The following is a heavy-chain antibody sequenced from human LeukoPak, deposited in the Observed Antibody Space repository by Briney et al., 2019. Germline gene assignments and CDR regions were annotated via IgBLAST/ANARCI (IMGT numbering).Heavy chain of an antibody. D-gene: IGHD6-19*01. CDR2: IYYSGST. CDR1: GGSISSYY. Sequence: SETLSLTCTVSGGSISSYYWSWIRQPPGKGLEWIGYIYYSGSTNYNPSLKSRVTISVDTSKNQFSLKLSSVTAADTAVYYCARRVRARTVAGRIDYYYYMDVWGKGTTVTVSS. J-gene: IGHJ6*03. V-gene: IGHV4-59*01. CDR3: ARRVRARTVAGRIDYYYYMDV.